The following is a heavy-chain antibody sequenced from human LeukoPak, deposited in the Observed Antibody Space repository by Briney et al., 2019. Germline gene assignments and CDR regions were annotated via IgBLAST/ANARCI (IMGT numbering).Heavy chain of an antibody. CDR3: ARDLMDIVVVPAATDFLSGYGMDV. Sequence: ASVTVSCKASGGTFSSYAISWVRQAPGQGLEWMGGIIPIFGTANYAQKFQGRVTITADESTSTAYMELSSLRSEDTAVYYCARDLMDIVVVPAATDFLSGYGMDVWGQGTTVTVSS. V-gene: IGHV1-69*13. J-gene: IGHJ6*02. D-gene: IGHD2-2*03. CDR2: IIPIFGTA. CDR1: GGTFSSYA.